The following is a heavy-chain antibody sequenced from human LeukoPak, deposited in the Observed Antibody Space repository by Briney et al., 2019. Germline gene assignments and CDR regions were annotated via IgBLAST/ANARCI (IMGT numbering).Heavy chain of an antibody. CDR2: ISGRGGST. Sequence: PGGSLRLSCAASGFSFSAYWMRWVRQAPGKGLEWVSFISGRGGSTYYADSVKGRFTISRDNSKNTLYLQMDSLRAEDTAVYYCAKASDIAGGDFDYWGQGALVTVSS. CDR1: GFSFSAYW. D-gene: IGHD1-26*01. CDR3: AKASDIAGGDFDY. V-gene: IGHV3-23*01. J-gene: IGHJ4*02.